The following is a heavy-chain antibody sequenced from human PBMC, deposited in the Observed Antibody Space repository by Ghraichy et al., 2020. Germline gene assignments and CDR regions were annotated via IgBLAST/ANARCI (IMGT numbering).Heavy chain of an antibody. CDR1: GGSIRSYY. J-gene: IGHJ4*02. V-gene: IGHV4-59*01. D-gene: IGHD3-16*01. Sequence: GALSLTCTVSGGSIRSYYWNWIRQPPGKGLEWIGYIYYSGSTNYNPSLKSRVTISVDTSKNQFSLKVSSVTAADTAVYYCARAPTSLDFDYWGQGTLVTVSS. CDR3: ARAPTSLDFDY. CDR2: IYYSGST.